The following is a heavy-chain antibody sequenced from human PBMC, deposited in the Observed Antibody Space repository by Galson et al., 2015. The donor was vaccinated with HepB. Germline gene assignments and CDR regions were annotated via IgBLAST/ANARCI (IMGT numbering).Heavy chain of an antibody. CDR1: GFTVSSNY. CDR2: IYSGGST. Sequence: SLRLSCAASGFTVSSNYMSWVRQAPGKGLEWVSVIYSGGSTYYADSVRGRFTISRDNSKNTLYLQMNSLRAEDTAAYYCARDQKGDFWSGRYGMDVWGQGTTVTVSS. J-gene: IGHJ6*02. V-gene: IGHV3-66*01. D-gene: IGHD3-3*01. CDR3: ARDQKGDFWSGRYGMDV.